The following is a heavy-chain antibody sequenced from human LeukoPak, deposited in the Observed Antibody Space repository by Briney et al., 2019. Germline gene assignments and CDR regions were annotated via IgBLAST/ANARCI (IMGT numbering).Heavy chain of an antibody. CDR3: ARDTYDFWSGSPRNWFDP. CDR2: MNPNSGNT. V-gene: IGHV1-8*03. Sequence: ASVKVSCKASGYTFTSYDINWVRQATGQGLEWMGWMNPNSGNTGYAQKFQGRVTITRNTSISTAYMELSSLRSEDTAVYYCARDTYDFWSGSPRNWFDPWGQGTLVAVSS. J-gene: IGHJ5*02. D-gene: IGHD3-3*01. CDR1: GYTFTSYD.